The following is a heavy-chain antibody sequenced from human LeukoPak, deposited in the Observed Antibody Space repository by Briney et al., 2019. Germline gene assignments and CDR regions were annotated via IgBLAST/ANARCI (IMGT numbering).Heavy chain of an antibody. D-gene: IGHD4-17*01. CDR1: GFTFSSYA. CDR2: ISYDGSNK. Sequence: GRSLRISCAASGFTFSSYAMHWVRQAPGKGLEWVAVISYDGSNKYYADSVKGRFTISRDNSKNTLYLQMNSLRAEDTAVYYCARDRRGGDYEGYFDYWGQGTLVTVSS. J-gene: IGHJ4*02. V-gene: IGHV3-30*04. CDR3: ARDRRGGDYEGYFDY.